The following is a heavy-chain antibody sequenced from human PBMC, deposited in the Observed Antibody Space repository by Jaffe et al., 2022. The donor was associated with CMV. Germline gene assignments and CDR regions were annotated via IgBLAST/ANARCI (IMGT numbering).Heavy chain of an antibody. V-gene: IGHV4-59*08. CDR3: ARHAPSSSWITPYYFDY. Sequence: QVQLQESGPGLVKPSETLSLTCTVSGGSISSYYWSWIRQPPGKGLEWIGYIYYSGSTNYNPSLKSRVTISVDTSKNQFSLKLSSVTAADTAVYYCARHAPSSSWITPYYFDYWGQGTLVTVSS. CDR1: GGSISSYY. CDR2: IYYSGST. D-gene: IGHD6-13*01. J-gene: IGHJ4*02.